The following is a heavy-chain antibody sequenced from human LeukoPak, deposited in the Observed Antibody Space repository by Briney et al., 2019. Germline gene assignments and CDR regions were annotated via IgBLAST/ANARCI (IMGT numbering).Heavy chain of an antibody. CDR2: IYYSGST. V-gene: IGHV4-59*12. CDR3: ARDLSLNRDAFDI. Sequence: SETLSLTCTVSGGSISSYYWSWIRQPPGKGLEWIGYIYYSGSTNYNPSLKSRVTISVDTCKNQFSLKLSSVTAADTAVYYCARDLSLNRDAFDIWGQGTMVTVSS. J-gene: IGHJ3*02. CDR1: GGSISSYY.